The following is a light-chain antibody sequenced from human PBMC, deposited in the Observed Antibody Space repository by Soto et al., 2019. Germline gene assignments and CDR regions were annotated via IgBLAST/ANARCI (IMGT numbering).Light chain of an antibody. J-gene: IGKJ4*01. CDR3: QQCRNWPLT. CDR2: DAS. CDR1: QNVYNN. Sequence: EIVMTQSPATLSVSPGEGGTLSCKASQNVYNNLAWYQQRPGPPPRLLIYDASTRATGISARFSGSGYGTEFSLTISSLQSEDCAVYFCQQCRNWPLTFGGGTKVEIK. V-gene: IGKV3-15*01.